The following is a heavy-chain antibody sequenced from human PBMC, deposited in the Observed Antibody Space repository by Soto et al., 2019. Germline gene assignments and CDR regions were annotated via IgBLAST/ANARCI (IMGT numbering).Heavy chain of an antibody. J-gene: IGHJ2*01. CDR3: AKEPVGPDWYFDL. CDR1: GFTFNRHA. V-gene: IGHV3-23*01. CDR2: LSDSGGSI. Sequence: GGSLRLSCTASGFTFNRHAMTWVRQAPGKGLEWVSGLSDSGGSIYYADSVKGRFTISRDNSMNTLYLQMNTLRAEDTAVYNCAKEPVGPDWYFDLWGRGTLVTVSS.